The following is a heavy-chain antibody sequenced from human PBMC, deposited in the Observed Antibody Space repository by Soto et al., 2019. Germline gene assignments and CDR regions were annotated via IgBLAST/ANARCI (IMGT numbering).Heavy chain of an antibody. V-gene: IGHV5-51*01. CDR3: ARHAGNSWKGDYFDY. CDR2: IDPGDSDT. Sequence: GESLKTSCKASGYTFTTSWIGWVRQMRGQGLEWLGIIDPGDSDTRYSPSFQGRITISVDKSISTAYLQWSSLEASDTAIYYCARHAGNSWKGDYFDYWGRGALVTVSS. D-gene: IGHD6-13*01. CDR1: GYTFTTSW. J-gene: IGHJ4*02.